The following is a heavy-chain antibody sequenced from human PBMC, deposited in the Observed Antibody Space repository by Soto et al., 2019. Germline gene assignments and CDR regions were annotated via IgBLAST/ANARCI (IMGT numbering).Heavy chain of an antibody. J-gene: IGHJ3*02. CDR2: IYWNDDK. V-gene: IGHV2-5*01. Sequence: QITLKESGPTLVQPTQTLTLTCTFSGFSLSTRAVGVGWIRQPPGKALEWLALIYWNDDKRYSPSLKNRLTITKDTSKNHVVLTMTNMDPVDTATYYCAHRHELGSFDIWGQGTKVTVSS. CDR3: AHRHELGSFDI. CDR1: GFSLSTRAVG. D-gene: IGHD1-26*01.